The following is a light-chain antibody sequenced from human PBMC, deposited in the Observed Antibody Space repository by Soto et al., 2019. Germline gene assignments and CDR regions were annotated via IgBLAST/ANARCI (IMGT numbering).Light chain of an antibody. CDR1: QSIGKA. Sequence: DIQMTQSPSSLSASVGDRVTITCRASQSIGKALNWYQQRPGKAPNLLIYAASSLQIGVPPRFSGSGSGTDFTLTISSLQGEDFATYYCQQSYNSPRTFGPGTKVDIK. V-gene: IGKV1-39*01. J-gene: IGKJ3*01. CDR3: QQSYNSPRT. CDR2: AAS.